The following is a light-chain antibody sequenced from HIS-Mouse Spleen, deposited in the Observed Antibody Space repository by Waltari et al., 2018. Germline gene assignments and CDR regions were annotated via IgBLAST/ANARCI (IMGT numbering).Light chain of an antibody. CDR2: EDS. V-gene: IGLV3-10*01. Sequence: SYELTQPPSVSVSPGQTARITCSGDALPKKYAYWYQQKSGQAPVLVIYEDSKRPSGNPERFSGSSSGTMATLTISGAPVEDEADYYCYSTDSSGNHRVFGGGTKLTVL. J-gene: IGLJ2*01. CDR1: ALPKKY. CDR3: YSTDSSGNHRV.